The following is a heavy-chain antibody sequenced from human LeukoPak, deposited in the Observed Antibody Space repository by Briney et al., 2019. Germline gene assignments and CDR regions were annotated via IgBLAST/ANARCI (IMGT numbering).Heavy chain of an antibody. D-gene: IGHD3-10*01. J-gene: IGHJ4*02. CDR1: GGTFSSYA. Sequence: ASVKVSCKASGGTFSSYAISWVRQAPGQGLEWMGGIIPIFGTANYAQKFQGRVTITADESTSTAYMELSSLRSEDTAVYYCARYYGSGSFFDYWGQGTLVTVSS. V-gene: IGHV1-69*01. CDR3: ARYYGSGSFFDY. CDR2: IIPIFGTA.